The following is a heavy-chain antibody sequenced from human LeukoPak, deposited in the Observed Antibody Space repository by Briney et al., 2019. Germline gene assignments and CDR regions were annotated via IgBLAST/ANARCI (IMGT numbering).Heavy chain of an antibody. CDR1: GFTVSSSY. CDR3: ATGYCSGGSCYSYYYYYMDV. J-gene: IGHJ6*03. V-gene: IGHV3-53*01. CDR2: IYSGGST. D-gene: IGHD2-15*01. Sequence: GGSLRLSCAASGFTVSSSYMSWVRQAPGKGLEWVSVIYSGGSTYYADSVKGRFTISRDNSKNTLYLQMNSLRAEDTAVYYCATGYCSGGSCYSYYYYYMDVWGKGTTVTVSS.